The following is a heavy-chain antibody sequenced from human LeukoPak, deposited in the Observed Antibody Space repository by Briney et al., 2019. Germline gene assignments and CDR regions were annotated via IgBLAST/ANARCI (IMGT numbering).Heavy chain of an antibody. CDR2: IYYSGST. D-gene: IGHD3-3*01. CDR3: ARHPTYYDFWSGYYINWYFDL. Sequence: SETLSLTRTVSGGSISSYYWSWIRQPPGKGLEWIGYIYYSGSTNYNPSLKSRVTISVDTSKNQFSLKLSSVTAADTAVYYCARHPTYYDFWSGYYINWYFDLWGRGTLVTVSS. V-gene: IGHV4-59*08. CDR1: GGSISSYY. J-gene: IGHJ2*01.